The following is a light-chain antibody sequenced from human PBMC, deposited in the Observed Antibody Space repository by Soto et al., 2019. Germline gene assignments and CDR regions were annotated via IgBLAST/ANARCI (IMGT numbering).Light chain of an antibody. CDR3: SSYTTSSTSQV. CDR1: SSDVGGFNF. J-gene: IGLJ1*01. Sequence: LAQPASVSGSPGQSITISCTGTSSDVGGFNFVSWYQQYPGKAPKRMIYEVSNRPSGVSTRFSGSKSGNTASLTISGLQPEDEADYYCSSYTTSSTSQVFGTGTKVTIL. CDR2: EVS. V-gene: IGLV2-14*01.